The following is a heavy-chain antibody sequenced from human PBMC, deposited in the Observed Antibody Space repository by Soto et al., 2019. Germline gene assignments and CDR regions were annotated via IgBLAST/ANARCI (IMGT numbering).Heavy chain of an antibody. CDR3: ARDRGHPHSPPPDWYFDL. D-gene: IGHD2-21*01. J-gene: IGHJ2*01. V-gene: IGHV4-30-4*01. CDR2: IYYSGST. CDR1: GGSISSGDYY. Sequence: QVQLQESGPGLVKPSQTLSLTCTVSGGSISSGDYYWSWIRQPPGKGLEWIGYIYYSGSTYYNPSLKSRVTISVDTSKNQFSLKLSSVTAADTAVYYCARDRGHPHSPPPDWYFDLWGRGTLVTVSS.